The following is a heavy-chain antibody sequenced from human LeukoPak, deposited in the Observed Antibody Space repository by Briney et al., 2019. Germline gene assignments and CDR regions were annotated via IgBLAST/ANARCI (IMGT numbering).Heavy chain of an antibody. Sequence: ASVKVSCKASGYTFNGYYMHWVRQAPGQGLEWMGWINPNSGGTNYAQKLQGWVTMTRDTSISTAYMELSRLRSDDTAVYYCARGVGSKNDAFDIWGQGTMVTVSS. J-gene: IGHJ3*02. CDR2: INPNSGGT. V-gene: IGHV1-2*04. CDR3: ARGVGSKNDAFDI. CDR1: GYTFNGYY. D-gene: IGHD3-10*01.